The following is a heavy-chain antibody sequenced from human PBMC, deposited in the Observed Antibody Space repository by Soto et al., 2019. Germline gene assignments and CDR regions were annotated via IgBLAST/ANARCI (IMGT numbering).Heavy chain of an antibody. D-gene: IGHD2-2*01. Sequence: LVTLSLTWTVAGDSITSSSHYWGWIRQPPGKGLESIANIYYDGNTYYNPSLKSRVTISVDRSKNQFSLKLSSVTAADTAVYYCARVPDRWGQGTLVTSPQ. CDR2: IYYDGNT. CDR1: GDSITSSSHY. J-gene: IGHJ5*02. CDR3: ARVPDR. V-gene: IGHV4-39*07.